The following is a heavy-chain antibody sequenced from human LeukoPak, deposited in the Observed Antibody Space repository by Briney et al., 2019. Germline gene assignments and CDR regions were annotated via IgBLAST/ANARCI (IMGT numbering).Heavy chain of an antibody. CDR2: IRYDGSNK. J-gene: IGHJ6*03. CDR3: AKAEEADYGDYVVYYYYYMDV. Sequence: GGSLRLSCAASGFTFSSYGMHWVRQAPGKGLEWVAFIRYDGSNKYYADSVKGRFTISRDNSKNTLYLQMSSLRAEDTAVYYCAKAEEADYGDYVVYYYYYMDVWGKGTTVTISS. V-gene: IGHV3-30*02. CDR1: GFTFSSYG. D-gene: IGHD4-17*01.